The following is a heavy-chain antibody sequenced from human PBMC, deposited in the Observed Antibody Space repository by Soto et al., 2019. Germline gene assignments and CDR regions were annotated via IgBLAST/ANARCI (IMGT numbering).Heavy chain of an antibody. CDR1: GYSFTSYW. V-gene: IGHV5-10-1*01. D-gene: IGHD3-3*01. Sequence: GESLKISCKGSGYSFTSYWISWVRQMPGKGLEWMGRIDPSDSYTNYSPSFQGRFTISRDNSKNTVYLQMNSLRVEDTAKYYCAKASRLGSNHDFWTGVRADFDSWGQGTLVTVSS. J-gene: IGHJ4*02. CDR3: AKASRLGSNHDFWTGVRADFDS. CDR2: IDPSDSYT.